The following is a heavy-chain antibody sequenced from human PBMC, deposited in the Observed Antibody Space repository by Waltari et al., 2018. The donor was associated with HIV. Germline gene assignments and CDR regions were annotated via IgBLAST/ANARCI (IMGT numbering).Heavy chain of an antibody. CDR2: ISYSGHT. J-gene: IGHJ4*02. D-gene: IGHD3-22*01. CDR1: GGSVSTGKYY. V-gene: IGHV4-61*01. Sequence: HLQESGPRLAKPSETLSLTCRVSGGSVSTGKYYWSWIRQPPGKGLEWIGYISYSGHTNYNPALKSRVTVSVDTSKNQVSLKLNSLTAADTAVYYCASHGDYYDRSGFYFDHWGQGTLVTVSS. CDR3: ASHGDYYDRSGFYFDH.